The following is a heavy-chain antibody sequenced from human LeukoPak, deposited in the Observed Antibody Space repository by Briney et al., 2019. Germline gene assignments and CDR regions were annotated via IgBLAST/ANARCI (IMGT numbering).Heavy chain of an antibody. J-gene: IGHJ4*02. D-gene: IGHD3-9*01. CDR1: GFIFSSYG. CDR3: ANGPHYNILTGFYKVRSHLDY. V-gene: IGHV3-30*02. Sequence: GGSLRLSCAASGFIFSSYGMHWVRQAPGKGLEWVAFIRNDGSIRHYADSVKGRLIISRDNSKNTLFLQMNSLRAEDTALYYCANGPHYNILTGFYKVRSHLDYWGQGTLVTVSS. CDR2: IRNDGSIR.